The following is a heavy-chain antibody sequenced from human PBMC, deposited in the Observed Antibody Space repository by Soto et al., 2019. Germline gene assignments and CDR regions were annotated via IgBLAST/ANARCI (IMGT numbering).Heavy chain of an antibody. D-gene: IGHD2-15*01. V-gene: IGHV3-73*01. CDR2: IRSKANSYAP. J-gene: IGHJ3*02. CDR3: TRRIPGGGSSDAFDI. Sequence: EVQLVESGGGLVQPGWSLKLSCEASGFTFSGSAMHWVRQASGKGLEWVGRIRSKANSYAPAYAASVKGRFTISRDDSKNTAYLQMNSLTTEDTAVYYCTRRIPGGGSSDAFDIWGQGTMVIVSS. CDR1: GFTFSGSA.